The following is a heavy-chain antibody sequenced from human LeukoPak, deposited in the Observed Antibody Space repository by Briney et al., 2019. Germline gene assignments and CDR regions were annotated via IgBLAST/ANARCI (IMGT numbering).Heavy chain of an antibody. D-gene: IGHD4/OR15-4a*01. CDR2: INPSGGST. CDR3: ARDRPTMVDEYYYYYMDV. V-gene: IGHV1-46*01. J-gene: IGHJ6*03. Sequence: ASVKVSCKASGYTFTSYYMHWVRQAPGQGLEWMGIINPSGGSTSYAQKFQGRVTMTRDMSASTVYMELSSLRSEDTAVYYCARDRPTMVDEYYYYYMDVWGKGTTVTVSS. CDR1: GYTFTSYY.